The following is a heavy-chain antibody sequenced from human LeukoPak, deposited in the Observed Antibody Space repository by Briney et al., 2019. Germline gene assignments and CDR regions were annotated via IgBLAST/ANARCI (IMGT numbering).Heavy chain of an antibody. Sequence: QSGGSLRLSCAASGFTFDDYAMHWVRQAPGKGLEWVSLISWDGGSTYYADSVKGRFTISRDNSKNSLYLQMNSLRAEDTALYYCAKPYSSSWYYFDYWGQGTLVTVSS. D-gene: IGHD6-13*01. V-gene: IGHV3-43D*03. CDR2: ISWDGGST. CDR3: AKPYSSSWYYFDY. CDR1: GFTFDDYA. J-gene: IGHJ4*02.